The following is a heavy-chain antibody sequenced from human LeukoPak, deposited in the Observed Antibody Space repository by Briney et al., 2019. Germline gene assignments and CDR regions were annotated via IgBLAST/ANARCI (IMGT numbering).Heavy chain of an antibody. V-gene: IGHV4-39*07. D-gene: IGHD2-15*01. CDR1: GGSISSSSYY. Sequence: SSETLSLTCTVSGGSISSSSYYWGWIRQPPGKGLEWIGSIYYSGSTYYNPSLKSRVTISVDTSKNQFSLKLSSVTAADTAVYYCARVHLLPSHGDYYYGMDVWGQGTTVTVSS. CDR3: ARVHLLPSHGDYYYGMDV. J-gene: IGHJ6*02. CDR2: IYYSGST.